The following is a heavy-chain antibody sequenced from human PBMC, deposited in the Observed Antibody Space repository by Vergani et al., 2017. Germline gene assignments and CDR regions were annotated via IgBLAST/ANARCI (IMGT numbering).Heavy chain of an antibody. V-gene: IGHV5-51*01. D-gene: IGHD2-21*01. CDR2: INPIDSKI. Sequence: EVMLVQSGAEVKKPGESLKISCKYSESSFISNEIAWVRQMSGKGLQWMGNINPIDSKIAYSPSFQGQAIMSLDKSITTAYLQWRSLKASDPAIYYCTRHFPCGDVACLHFDHWGQGTQVTVSS. CDR1: ESSFISNE. J-gene: IGHJ4*02. CDR3: TRHFPCGDVACLHFDH.